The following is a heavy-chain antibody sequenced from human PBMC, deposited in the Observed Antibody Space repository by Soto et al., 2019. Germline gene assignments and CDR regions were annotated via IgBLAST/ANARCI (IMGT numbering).Heavy chain of an antibody. D-gene: IGHD5-18*01. Sequence: PSETLSLTCTVSGGSISSYYWSWIRQPPGKGLEWIGYIYYSGSANYNPSLKSRVTIPVDTSKNQFSLKLSSVTAADTAVYYCARDSGIQLWPYYFDYWGQGTLVTVSS. CDR3: ARDSGIQLWPYYFDY. CDR1: GGSISSYY. CDR2: IYYSGSA. J-gene: IGHJ4*02. V-gene: IGHV4-59*01.